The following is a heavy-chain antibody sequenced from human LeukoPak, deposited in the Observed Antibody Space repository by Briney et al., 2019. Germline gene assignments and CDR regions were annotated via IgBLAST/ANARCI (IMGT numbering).Heavy chain of an antibody. D-gene: IGHD1-26*01. CDR1: GFTFRSYC. V-gene: IGHV3-74*01. J-gene: IGHJ4*02. Sequence: GGSLRLSCAASGFTFRSYCMHWVRQAPGKGLEWVLGMNSDGSNTRYADSVRGRFTISRDNAKNTVYLQMSSLRAEDTAVFYCARGSGNYYFDSWGLGTLVTVSS. CDR2: MNSDGSNT. CDR3: ARGSGNYYFDS.